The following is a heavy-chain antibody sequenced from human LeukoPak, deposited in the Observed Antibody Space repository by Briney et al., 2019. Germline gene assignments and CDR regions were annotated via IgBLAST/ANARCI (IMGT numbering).Heavy chain of an antibody. CDR1: GGSIDNFY. CDR2: LYYTGVT. CDR3: ARERSSYGAFEI. D-gene: IGHD5-18*01. V-gene: IGHV4-59*12. Sequence: PSETLSLTCTVSGGSIDNFYWSWIRQSPGKGLEWIGYLYYTGVTNSNPSLRRRVTISLDRSKNQFSLNLKSVTAADTAVYYCARERSSYGAFEIWGQGTMVTVSS. J-gene: IGHJ3*02.